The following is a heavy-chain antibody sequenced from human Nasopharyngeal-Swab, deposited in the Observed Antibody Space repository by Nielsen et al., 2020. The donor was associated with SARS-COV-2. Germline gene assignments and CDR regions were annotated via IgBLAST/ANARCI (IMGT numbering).Heavy chain of an antibody. CDR2: INIDGSRT. Sequence: GESLKISCAVSGFTFTNYWMHWVRRTPGKGLVWVSRINIDGSRTGYADSVKGRFTISRDNAKNTLYLQMNSLRAEDTAVYYCARHDYGENYWGQGTLVTVSS. CDR1: GFTFTNYW. J-gene: IGHJ4*02. V-gene: IGHV3-74*01. CDR3: ARHDYGENY. D-gene: IGHD4-17*01.